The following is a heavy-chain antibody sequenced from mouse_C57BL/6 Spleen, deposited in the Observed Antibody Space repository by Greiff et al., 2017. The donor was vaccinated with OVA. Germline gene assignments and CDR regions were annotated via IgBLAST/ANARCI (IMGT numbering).Heavy chain of an antibody. CDR1: GYAFSSYW. CDR2: IYPGDGDT. D-gene: IGHD1-1*01. CDR3: ARYPYYGSSDYAMDY. J-gene: IGHJ4*01. Sequence: QVQLQQSGAELVKPGASVKISCKASGYAFSSYWMNWVKQRPGKGLEWIGQIYPGDGDTNYNGKFKGKATLTADKSSSTAYMQPSSLTSEDSAVYFCARYPYYGSSDYAMDYWGQGTSVTVSS. V-gene: IGHV1-80*01.